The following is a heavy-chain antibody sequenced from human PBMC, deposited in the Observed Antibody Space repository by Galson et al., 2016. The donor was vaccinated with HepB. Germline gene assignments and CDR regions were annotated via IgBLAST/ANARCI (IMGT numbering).Heavy chain of an antibody. CDR3: VRDSVAGMDY. V-gene: IGHV3-30-3*01. CDR1: GFSFSTFA. CDR2: IAYDGSNQ. J-gene: IGHJ4*02. D-gene: IGHD6-19*01. Sequence: SLRLSCAASGFSFSTFAMHWVRQAPGKGLESVALIAYDGSNQYHADSVQGRFTISRDNSKNTLFLQMYSLRMEDTATYYCVRDSVAGMDYWGQGTLVTVSS.